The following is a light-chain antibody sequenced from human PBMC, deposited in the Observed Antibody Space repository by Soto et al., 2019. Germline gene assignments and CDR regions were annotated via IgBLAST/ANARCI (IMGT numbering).Light chain of an antibody. V-gene: IGKV1-39*01. CDR3: QRTHSMPLT. CDR2: AAS. Sequence: DIQMTQSPSSLSASVGDRVTITCRASQSINSYLNWYQQKPGKAPELLMFAASNLESGVPPRFSGSGSETDFTLTISSLQPEDFATYFCQRTHSMPLTFGGGTKVDIK. J-gene: IGKJ4*01. CDR1: QSINSY.